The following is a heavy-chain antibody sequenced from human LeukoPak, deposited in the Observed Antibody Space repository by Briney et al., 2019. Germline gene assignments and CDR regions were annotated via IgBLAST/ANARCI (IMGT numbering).Heavy chain of an antibody. CDR3: ARDNSNLYY. D-gene: IGHD4-11*01. J-gene: IGHJ4*02. Sequence: GGSLRLSCAASGFTFSDYYMSWIRQAPRKGLEWVSYISSSGSTIYYADSVKGRFTISRDNAKNSLYLQMNRLRADEDTAVYYGARDNSNLYYCGQGALVSVSS. V-gene: IGHV3-11*04. CDR1: GFTFSDYY. CDR2: ISSSGSTI.